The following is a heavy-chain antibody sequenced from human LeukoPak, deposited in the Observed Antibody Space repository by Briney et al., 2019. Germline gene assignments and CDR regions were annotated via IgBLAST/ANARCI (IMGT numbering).Heavy chain of an antibody. CDR1: GGTYSSYA. CDR2: IIPFFGTE. V-gene: IGHV1-69*13. CDR3: ARGVVPAAMEDNWFDP. Sequence: SVKVSCKASGGTYSSYASNGVRQAPGQGLAWMGGIIPFFGTENYAQKFQGRVTITADESTSTAYMELSSVGSEDTAVYYCARGVVPAAMEDNWFDPWGQGTLVTVSS. D-gene: IGHD2-2*01. J-gene: IGHJ5*02.